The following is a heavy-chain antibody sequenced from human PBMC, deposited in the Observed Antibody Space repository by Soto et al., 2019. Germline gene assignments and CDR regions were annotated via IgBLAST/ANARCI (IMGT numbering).Heavy chain of an antibody. J-gene: IGHJ6*02. D-gene: IGHD6-13*01. CDR2: IVVGSGNT. CDR3: AAAASSGYWGSFVYYYGMDV. V-gene: IGHV1-58*01. Sequence: GASVKVSCKASGFTFTSSAVQWVRQARGQRLEWIGWIVVGSGNTNYAQKFQERVTITRDMSTSTAYMELSSLRSEDTAVYYCAAAASSGYWGSFVYYYGMDVWGQGTTVTVSS. CDR1: GFTFTSSA.